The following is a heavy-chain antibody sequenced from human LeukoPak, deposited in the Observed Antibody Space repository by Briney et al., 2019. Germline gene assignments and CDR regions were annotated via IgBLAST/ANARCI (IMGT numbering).Heavy chain of an antibody. J-gene: IGHJ3*01. CDR3: ARQPGGTAAFDL. Sequence: SETLSLTCAVYGGSFSVYYWSWIRQPPGKGLEWIGEINHSGSTNYNPSLKSRVTISVDTSKNQFSLTLSSVTAADTAVYYCARQPGGTAAFDLWGQGTMVTVSS. V-gene: IGHV4-34*01. D-gene: IGHD1-14*01. CDR2: INHSGST. CDR1: GGSFSVYY.